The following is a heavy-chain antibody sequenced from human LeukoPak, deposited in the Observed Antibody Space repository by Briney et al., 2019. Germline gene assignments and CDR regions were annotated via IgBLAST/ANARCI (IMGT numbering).Heavy chain of an antibody. D-gene: IGHD6-6*01. CDR1: GFTFSDYY. J-gene: IGHJ4*02. V-gene: IGHV3-11*06. Sequence: GGSLRLSCAASGFTFSDYYMSWIRQAPGKGLEWVSYISSSSSYTNYADSVKGRFTISRDNAKNSLYLQMNSLRAEDTAVYYCARDSSSYYFDYWGQGTLVTVSS. CDR2: ISSSSSYT. CDR3: ARDSSSYYFDY.